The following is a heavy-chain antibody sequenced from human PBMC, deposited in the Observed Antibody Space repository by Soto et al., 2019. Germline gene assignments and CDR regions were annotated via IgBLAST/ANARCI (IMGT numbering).Heavy chain of an antibody. CDR2: INAGNGNT. CDR1: GYTFTSYA. CDR3: ARGGRGYEAVIIDY. Sequence: ASVKVSCKASGYTFTSYAMHWVREAPGQRLEWMGWINAGNGNTKYSQQVQGRVTITRDTSASTAYMELSSLRSEDTAVYYCARGGRGYEAVIIDYWGQGPRVTVSS. J-gene: IGHJ4*02. D-gene: IGHD5-12*01. V-gene: IGHV1-3*01.